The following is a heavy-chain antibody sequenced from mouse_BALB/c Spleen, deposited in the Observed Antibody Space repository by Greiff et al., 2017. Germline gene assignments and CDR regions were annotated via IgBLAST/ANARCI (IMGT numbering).Heavy chain of an antibody. Sequence: EVQVVESGGGLVKPGGSLKLSCAASGFTFSSYAMSWVRQSPEKRLEWVAEISSGGSYTYYPDTVTGRFTISRDNAKNTLYLEMSSLRSEDTAMYYCARVTTVVSYYAMDYWGQGTSVTVSS. CDR3: ARVTTVVSYYAMDY. CDR2: ISSGGSYT. J-gene: IGHJ4*01. CDR1: GFTFSSYA. V-gene: IGHV5-9-4*01. D-gene: IGHD1-1*01.